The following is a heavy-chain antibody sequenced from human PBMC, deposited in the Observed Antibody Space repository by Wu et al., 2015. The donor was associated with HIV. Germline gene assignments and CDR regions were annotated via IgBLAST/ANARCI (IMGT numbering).Heavy chain of an antibody. Sequence: QVQLVQSGAEVKKPGASVKVSCKASGYTFTAYYMHWVRQAPGQGLEWMGWINPNSGGTNYAQKFQDRVTMTRDTSISTAYMELSRLRSDDTAVYYCARGGGSDWSVGYYFDYWGRGNAGHRSPQ. J-gene: IGHJ4*02. V-gene: IGHV1-2*02. CDR3: ARGGGSDWSVGYYFDY. CDR1: GYTFTAYY. CDR2: INPNSGGT. D-gene: IGHD6-19*01.